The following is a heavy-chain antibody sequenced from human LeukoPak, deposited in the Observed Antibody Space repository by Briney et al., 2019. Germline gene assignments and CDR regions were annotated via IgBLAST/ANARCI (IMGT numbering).Heavy chain of an antibody. Sequence: ASETLSLTCTVSGGSISSDDYYWSWIRQPPGKGLEWIVYIYYSGSTYYNPALKSRVTIRENTDKNKFSHKQRHVAAADTAVYYCARVGRIVGAAQDAFDIWGQGTMVTVSS. V-gene: IGHV4-30-4*08. CDR1: GGSISSDDYY. CDR3: ARVGRIVGAAQDAFDI. CDR2: IYYSGST. D-gene: IGHD1-26*01. J-gene: IGHJ3*02.